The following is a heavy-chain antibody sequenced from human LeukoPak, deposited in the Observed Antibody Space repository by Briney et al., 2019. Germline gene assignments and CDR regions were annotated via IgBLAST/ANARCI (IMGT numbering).Heavy chain of an antibody. V-gene: IGHV3-23*01. CDR1: EFTFGSYG. CDR3: AKDSGGSYSHWYFDL. CDR2: ISGSGGST. D-gene: IGHD1-26*01. Sequence: PGGSLRLSCAASEFTFGSYGMSWVRQAPGKGLEWVSAISGSGGSTYYADSVKGRFTISRDNSKNTLYLQMNSLRAEDTAVYYCAKDSGGSYSHWYFDLWGRGTLVTVSS. J-gene: IGHJ2*01.